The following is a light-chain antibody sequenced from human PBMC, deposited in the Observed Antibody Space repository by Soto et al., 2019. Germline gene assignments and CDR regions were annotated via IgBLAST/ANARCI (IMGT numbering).Light chain of an antibody. V-gene: IGKV1-5*01. CDR1: QSISSW. J-gene: IGKJ1*01. CDR2: DAS. Sequence: DIQMTQSPSTLSASVGDRVTITCRASQSISSWLAWYQQKPGKAPKLLIYDASSLESGVPSRFSGSGSGTEFTLTISSLQPDVFATYYCQQYNSPWTFGQGTTVEIK. CDR3: QQYNSPWT.